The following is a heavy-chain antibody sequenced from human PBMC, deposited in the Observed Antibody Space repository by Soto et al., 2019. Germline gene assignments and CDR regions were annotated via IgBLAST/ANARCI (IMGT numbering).Heavy chain of an antibody. V-gene: IGHV4-59*12. J-gene: IGHJ3*02. CDR2: IYYSGST. D-gene: IGHD2-8*01. CDR3: ARESRCVNGACGNVFDI. CDR1: GGSISTYY. Sequence: SETLSLTCTVSGGSISTYYWTWIRQSPEKGLEWLGNIYYSGSTNYSPSLNSRLTISLDTSKNHFSLKLRSVTAADTAVYYCARESRCVNGACGNVFDIWGRGTKVTVSS.